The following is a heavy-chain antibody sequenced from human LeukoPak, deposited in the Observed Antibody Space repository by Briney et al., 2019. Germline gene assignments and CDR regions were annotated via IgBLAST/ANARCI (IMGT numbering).Heavy chain of an antibody. CDR2: INPNSGGT. CDR1: GYTVTGYY. V-gene: IGHV1-2*06. J-gene: IGHJ6*02. CDR3: ARRPAEGVWAGSGRGGMDV. Sequence: ASVKVSCKASGYTVTGYYMHWVRQAPGQGLEWMGRINPNSGGTNYAQKFQGRVTMTRDTSISTAYMELSRLRSDDTAVYYCARRPAEGVWAGSGRGGMDVWGQGTTVTVSS. D-gene: IGHD3-16*01.